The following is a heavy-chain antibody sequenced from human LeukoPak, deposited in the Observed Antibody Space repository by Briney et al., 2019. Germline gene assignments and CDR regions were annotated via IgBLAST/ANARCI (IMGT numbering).Heavy chain of an antibody. Sequence: GGSLRLSCAASGFTFSSYWMSWVRQAPGKGLEWVANIKQDGSEKYYVDSVKGRFTISRDNAKNSLYLQMNSLRAKDTAVYYCARDWPGQSMIVVGDAFDIWGQGTMVTVSS. V-gene: IGHV3-7*01. CDR1: GFTFSSYW. CDR2: IKQDGSEK. CDR3: ARDWPGQSMIVVGDAFDI. J-gene: IGHJ3*02. D-gene: IGHD3-22*01.